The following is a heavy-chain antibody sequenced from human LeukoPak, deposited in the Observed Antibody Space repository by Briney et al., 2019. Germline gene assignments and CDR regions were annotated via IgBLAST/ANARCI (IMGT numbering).Heavy chain of an antibody. CDR2: INSDGSST. V-gene: IGHV3-74*01. Sequence: QPGGSLRLSCAASGFPFTIYWMHWVRQAPGKGLVWVSGINSDGSSTTYADSVKGRFTISRDNAKNTLYLQMNSLRAEDTAVYYCARSSGWYDYWGQGTLVTVSS. CDR1: GFPFTIYW. D-gene: IGHD6-19*01. J-gene: IGHJ4*02. CDR3: ARSSGWYDY.